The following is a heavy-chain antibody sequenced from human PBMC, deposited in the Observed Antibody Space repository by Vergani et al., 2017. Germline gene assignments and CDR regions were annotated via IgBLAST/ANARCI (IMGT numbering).Heavy chain of an antibody. J-gene: IGHJ4*02. D-gene: IGHD3-16*01. CDR2: INHSGRT. Sequence: QVQLQESGPGLVKPSETLSLTCTVSNDSVSNTFYYWSWIRQPPGKGLEWIGEINHSGRTNYNPSLKSRVTISVDTSKNQFALKLSSVTAADTAVYYCARGRIKFGIDYWGQGTLVTVSS. V-gene: IGHV4-39*07. CDR1: NDSVSNTFYY. CDR3: ARGRIKFGIDY.